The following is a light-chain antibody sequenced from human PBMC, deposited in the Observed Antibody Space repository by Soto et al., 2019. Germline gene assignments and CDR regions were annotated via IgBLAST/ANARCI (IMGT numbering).Light chain of an antibody. J-gene: IGKJ1*01. Sequence: DIQMTQSPSTLSASVGDRVTITCRASQSISHWLAWYQQKPGKAPKLLIYDASSLEGGVPSRFSGSGSGTEFTLTISSLQRDDSATYYCQQYNTYSWTFGQGTKVDI. CDR3: QQYNTYSWT. V-gene: IGKV1-5*01. CDR2: DAS. CDR1: QSISHW.